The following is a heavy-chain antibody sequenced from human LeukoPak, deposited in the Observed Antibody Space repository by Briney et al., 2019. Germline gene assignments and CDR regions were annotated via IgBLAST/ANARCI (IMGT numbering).Heavy chain of an antibody. D-gene: IGHD3-22*01. V-gene: IGHV3-30*04. CDR1: GFTFSSYA. CDR2: ISYDGSNK. CDR3: ASHDSSGYPGDY. J-gene: IGHJ4*02. Sequence: GRSLRLSCAASGFTFSSYAMHWVRQAPGKGLEWVAVISYDGSNKYYADSVKGRFTTSRDNSKNTLYLQMNSLRAEDTAVYYCASHDSSGYPGDYWGQGTLVTVSS.